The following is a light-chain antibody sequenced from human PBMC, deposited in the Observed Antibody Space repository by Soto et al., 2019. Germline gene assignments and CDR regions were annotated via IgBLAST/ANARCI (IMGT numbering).Light chain of an antibody. CDR3: SSYRIRSPPDYV. Sequence: QSVLTQPASVSGSPGQSITISCIGTSSDVGGYNFVSWYQQHPGEALKLIIFDVSHRPSGISTRFSGSKSGNTASLTISGLQAEDEADYYCSSYRIRSPPDYVFGTGTKVTVL. J-gene: IGLJ1*01. CDR1: SSDVGGYNF. V-gene: IGLV2-14*03. CDR2: DVS.